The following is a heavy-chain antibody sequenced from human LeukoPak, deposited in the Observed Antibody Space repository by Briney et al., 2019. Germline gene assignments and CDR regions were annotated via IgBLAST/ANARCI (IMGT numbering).Heavy chain of an antibody. Sequence: GGSLRLSCAASGFTFSSYGLHWVRQAPGKGLEWVAFIRYDGSNKYYADSVKGRFTISRDNSKNTLYLQMNSLRAEDTAVYYCAKTMSPYYYDSSGFWGQGTLVTVSS. CDR3: AKTMSPYYYDSSGF. J-gene: IGHJ4*02. V-gene: IGHV3-30*02. D-gene: IGHD3-22*01. CDR2: IRYDGSNK. CDR1: GFTFSSYG.